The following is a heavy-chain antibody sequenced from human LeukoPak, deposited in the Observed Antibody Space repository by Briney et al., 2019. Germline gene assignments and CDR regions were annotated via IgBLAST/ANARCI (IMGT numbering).Heavy chain of an antibody. CDR3: ATRNGPFDY. J-gene: IGHJ4*02. CDR2: IYYSGST. CDR1: GGSISSSSYY. Sequence: MASQTLSLTCAVSGGSISSSSYYWGWIRQPPGKGLEWIGSIYYSGSTYYNPSLKSRVTISVDTSKNQFSLKLSSVTAAGTAVYYCATRNGPFDYWGQGTLVTVSS. V-gene: IGHV4-39*07.